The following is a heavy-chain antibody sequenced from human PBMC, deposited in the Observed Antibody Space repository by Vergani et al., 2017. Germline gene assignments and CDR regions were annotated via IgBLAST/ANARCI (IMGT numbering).Heavy chain of an antibody. V-gene: IGHV3-30*02. J-gene: IGHJ4*02. CDR1: GFTFSNFG. CDR3: AKYLRDSTDGLPDS. D-gene: IGHD2-21*02. Sequence: QVQLVESAGGVVQPGGSLRLSCAASGFTFSNFGMHWIRQAPGKGLEWLAYMGKDGINTRYREAVKGRFTVSRDNSKDILYLQMDSLRSEDTALYYCAKYLRDSTDGLPDSWGPGTLVIVSS. CDR2: MGKDGINT.